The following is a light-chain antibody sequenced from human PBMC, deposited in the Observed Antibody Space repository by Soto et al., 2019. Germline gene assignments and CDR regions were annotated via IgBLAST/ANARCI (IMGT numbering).Light chain of an antibody. CDR3: SSYTSSSTPRYV. V-gene: IGLV2-14*01. CDR2: EVS. Sequence: QSVLTQPASVSGSPGQSITISCTGTSSDVGGYNYVSWYQQHPGKAPKLMIYEVSNQPSGVSNRFSGSKSGNTASLTISGLQAEDEADYYCSSYTSSSTPRYVFGTGTKVTVL. J-gene: IGLJ1*01. CDR1: SSDVGGYNY.